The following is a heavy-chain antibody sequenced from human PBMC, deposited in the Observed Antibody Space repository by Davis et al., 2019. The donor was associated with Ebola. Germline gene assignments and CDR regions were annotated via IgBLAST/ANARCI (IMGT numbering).Heavy chain of an antibody. V-gene: IGHV1-18*01. Sequence: ASVKVSCKASGYTFSSYGLSWVRQAPGQGPEWMGWINIYNGLTNYAQKVQGRVTMSRDTSTSTAYMELRSLGSDDTAVYYCARGGNYGSGNYPDYWGQGTLVTVSS. CDR3: ARGGNYGSGNYPDY. CDR2: INIYNGLT. CDR1: GYTFSSYG. D-gene: IGHD3-10*01. J-gene: IGHJ4*02.